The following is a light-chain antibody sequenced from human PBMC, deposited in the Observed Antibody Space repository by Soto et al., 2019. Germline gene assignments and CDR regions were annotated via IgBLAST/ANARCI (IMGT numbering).Light chain of an antibody. CDR3: QQSYRTPPT. Sequence: DIQMTQSPPSLSASAGDRVTITCRASQSISTYLNWYQQKPGKAPELLIYGASSLQSGIPSRFSGGGSGTDLTLTISSLQPGDFASYYGQQSYRTPPTVGQGAKLQSK. CDR2: GAS. V-gene: IGKV1-39*01. CDR1: QSISTY. J-gene: IGKJ2*01.